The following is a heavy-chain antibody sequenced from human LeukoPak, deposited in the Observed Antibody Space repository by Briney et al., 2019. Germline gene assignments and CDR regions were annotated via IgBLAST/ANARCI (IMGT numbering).Heavy chain of an antibody. CDR3: ARDRSPCSGGRCYSYNWFDP. D-gene: IGHD2-15*01. CDR2: IKQDGSEK. CDR1: GFTLSSYW. V-gene: IGHV3-7*04. J-gene: IGHJ5*02. Sequence: GGSLRLSCAASGFTLSSYWMTWVRQAPGKGLEWVANIKQDGSEKYYVDSVKGRFSISRDNAENSLFLQMNSLRAEDTAVYYCARDRSPCSGGRCYSYNWFDPWGQGTLVTVSS.